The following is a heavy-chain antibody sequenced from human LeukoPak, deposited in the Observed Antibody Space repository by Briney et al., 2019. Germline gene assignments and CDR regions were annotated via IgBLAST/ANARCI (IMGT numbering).Heavy chain of an antibody. CDR1: GFTFSSYE. J-gene: IGHJ4*02. V-gene: IGHV3-48*03. Sequence: QPGGSLRLSCAASGFTFSSYEMNWVRQAPGKGLEWVSYISSSGSTIYYADSVKGRFTISRDNAKNSLYLQMNSLRAEDTAVYYCAKDFSVYYYDSRVLDYWGQGTLVTVSS. CDR2: ISSSGSTI. D-gene: IGHD3-22*01. CDR3: AKDFSVYYYDSRVLDY.